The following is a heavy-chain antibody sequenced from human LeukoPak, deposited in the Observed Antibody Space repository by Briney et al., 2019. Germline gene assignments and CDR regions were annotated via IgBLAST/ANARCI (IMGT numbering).Heavy chain of an antibody. J-gene: IGHJ5*02. CDR3: ARDNSVRDEAWWFNP. CDR1: GGTFSSYA. D-gene: IGHD5-24*01. V-gene: IGHV1-69*06. Sequence: ASVKVSCKASGGTFSSYAISWVRQAPGQGLEWMGGIIPIFGTANYAQKFQRRVTITADKSTSTAYMELSSLRSEDTAVYYCARDNSVRDEAWWFNPWGQGTLVTVSS. CDR2: IIPIFGTA.